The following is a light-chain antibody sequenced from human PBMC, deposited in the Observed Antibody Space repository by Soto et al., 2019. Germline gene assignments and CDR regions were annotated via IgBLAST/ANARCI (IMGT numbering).Light chain of an antibody. CDR2: GAS. CDR1: QSVSSSY. CDR3: QQYGSSPLT. V-gene: IGKV3-20*01. Sequence: EIVLTQSPGTLSLSPGERATLSCRASQSVSSSYLAWYQQKPGQAPRLLIYGASSRATGIPDRLSGSGSGTDFILTISRLEPEDFAVYYCQQYGSSPLTFGPGTKVDIK. J-gene: IGKJ3*01.